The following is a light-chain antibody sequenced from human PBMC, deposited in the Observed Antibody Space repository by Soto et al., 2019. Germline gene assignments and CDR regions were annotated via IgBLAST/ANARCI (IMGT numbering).Light chain of an antibody. CDR3: QKYDRAPRT. CDR2: AAS. CDR1: HAISNY. V-gene: IGKV1-27*01. Sequence: DIQMTQSPPSLSASVGDRVTITCRASHAISNYLAWYQQKPGKVPELLNYAASTLQSGVPSRINGSGFWTDFTFTISSLQPEDVATYYCQKYDRAPRTFGQGTKVDIK. J-gene: IGKJ1*01.